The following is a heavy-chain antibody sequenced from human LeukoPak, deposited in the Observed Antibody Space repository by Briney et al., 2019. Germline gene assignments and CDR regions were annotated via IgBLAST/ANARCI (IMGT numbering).Heavy chain of an antibody. CDR2: ISTVSTYT. D-gene: IGHD6-25*01. Sequence: GGSLRLSCAASGFTFSDYSMNWVRQAPGKGLEWVASISTVSTYTFYAESLKGRISISRDNAKDSLILQMSSLRADDTAVYYCTRDGSGFYYYYYMDVWGKGTTVTVSS. V-gene: IGHV3-21*01. J-gene: IGHJ6*03. CDR3: TRDGSGFYYYYYMDV. CDR1: GFTFSDYS.